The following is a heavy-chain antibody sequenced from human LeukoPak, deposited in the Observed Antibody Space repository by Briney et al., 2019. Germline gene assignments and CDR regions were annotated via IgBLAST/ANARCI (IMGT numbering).Heavy chain of an antibody. D-gene: IGHD1-26*01. CDR2: INHSGST. CDR3: ARGGNTSIWFDP. J-gene: IGHJ5*02. Sequence: SETLSLTCAVYGGSFSGYYWSWIRQPPGKGLEWIGEINHSGSTNYNPSLKSRVTISVDTSKNQFSLKLSSVTAADTAVYYCARGGNTSIWFDPWGQGTLVTVCS. V-gene: IGHV4-34*01. CDR1: GGSFSGYY.